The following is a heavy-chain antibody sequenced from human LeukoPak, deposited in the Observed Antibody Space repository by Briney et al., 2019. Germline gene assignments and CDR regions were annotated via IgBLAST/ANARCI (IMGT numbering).Heavy chain of an antibody. CDR1: GFTFSSYA. D-gene: IGHD6-6*01. J-gene: IGHJ4*02. CDR2: ISGSGGST. CDR3: AKIWGRSSFNDY. Sequence: TGGSLRLSCAASGFTFSSYAMSWVRQAPGKGLEWVSAISGSGGSTYYADSVKGRFTISRDNSKNTLYLQMNSLRAEDTAVYYCAKIWGRSSFNDYWGQGTLVTVSS. V-gene: IGHV3-23*01.